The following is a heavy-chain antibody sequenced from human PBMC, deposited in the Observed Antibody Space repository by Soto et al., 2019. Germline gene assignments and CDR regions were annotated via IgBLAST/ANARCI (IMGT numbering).Heavy chain of an antibody. J-gene: IGHJ6*02. V-gene: IGHV3-48*01. CDR1: GFTFSSYS. D-gene: IGHD3-9*01. CDR2: ISSSSSTI. Sequence: AGGSLRLSCAAPGFTFSSYSMNWVRQAPGKGLEGVLYISSSSSTIYYADSVKGRFTISRDKAKNSLYLQMNSLRAEDTAVYYCARDPDPAKYDILTGYYSYYYYYGMDVWGQGTTVTVSS. CDR3: ARDPDPAKYDILTGYYSYYYYYGMDV.